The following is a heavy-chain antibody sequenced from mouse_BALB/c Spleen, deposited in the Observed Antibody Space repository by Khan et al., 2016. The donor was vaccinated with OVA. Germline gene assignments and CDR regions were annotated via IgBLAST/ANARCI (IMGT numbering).Heavy chain of an antibody. CDR2: INPCSGYT. CDR3: ARTHER. Sequence: QVQLKQSGAELARPGASVKMSCKASGYTFTSYTLHWVKQRPGQGLEWIGYINPCSGYTKYNQKFKDKATLTADKSSSTAYMQLSRLTSEDSAVYYVARTHERWGQGTTLTVSS. J-gene: IGHJ2*01. V-gene: IGHV1-4*01. CDR1: GYTFTSYT.